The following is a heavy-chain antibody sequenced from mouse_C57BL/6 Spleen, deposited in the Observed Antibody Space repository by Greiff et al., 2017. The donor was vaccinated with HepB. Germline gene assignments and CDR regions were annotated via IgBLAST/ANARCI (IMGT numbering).Heavy chain of an antibody. CDR3: ARGIGKYYYGSSYGMDY. Sequence: VQLQQSGPELVKPGASVKIPCKASGYTFTDYNMDWVKQSHGKSLEWIGDINPNNGGTIYNQKFKGKATLTVDKSSSTAYMELRSLTSEDTAVYYCARGIGKYYYGSSYGMDYWGQGTSVTVSS. V-gene: IGHV1-18*01. D-gene: IGHD1-1*01. CDR1: GYTFTDYN. J-gene: IGHJ4*01. CDR2: INPNNGGT.